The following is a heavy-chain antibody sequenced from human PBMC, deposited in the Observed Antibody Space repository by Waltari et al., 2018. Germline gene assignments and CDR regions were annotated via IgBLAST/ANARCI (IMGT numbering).Heavy chain of an antibody. V-gene: IGHV1-2*02. D-gene: IGHD3-9*01. CDR2: INPNSGGT. CDR1: WYTFTGYY. Sequence: VQLVQSGAEVEKPGALVKVLFQASWYTFTGYYMHWVRQAPGQGLEWMGWINPNSGGTNYAQKFQGRVTMTRDTSISTAYMELSRLRSDDTAVYYCARASLVIPDYWGQGTLVTVSS. J-gene: IGHJ4*02. CDR3: ARASLVIPDY.